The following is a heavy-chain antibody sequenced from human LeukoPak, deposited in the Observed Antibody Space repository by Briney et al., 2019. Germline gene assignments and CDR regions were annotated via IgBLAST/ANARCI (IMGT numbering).Heavy chain of an antibody. V-gene: IGHV2-5*02. CDR2: IYWDDNK. CDR1: GFLLSTSGVG. D-gene: IGHD1-26*01. J-gene: IGHJ2*01. CDR3: AHWESGHFHL. Sequence: SGPTLVNPTQTLTLTCTFSGFLLSTSGVGVGWIRQPPGKALEWLALIYWDDNKRYSPSLKNRLTITKDTSKNQVVLKMTNLDPVDTATYYCAHWESGHFHLWGRGTLVTVSS.